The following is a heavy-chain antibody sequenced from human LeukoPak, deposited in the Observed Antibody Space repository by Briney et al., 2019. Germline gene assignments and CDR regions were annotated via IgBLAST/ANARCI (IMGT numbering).Heavy chain of an antibody. CDR3: ARESSSDFWSGYPYTDY. Sequence: GRSLRLSCAASGFTFSSYGMHWVRQAPGKGLEWVSAIVGGGVNTYYADSVKGRFTISRDNSKNTLYLQMNSLRAEGTAVFYCARESSSDFWSGYPYTDYWGQGTLVTVSS. D-gene: IGHD3-3*01. CDR1: GFTFSSYG. CDR2: IVGGGVNT. J-gene: IGHJ4*02. V-gene: IGHV3-23*01.